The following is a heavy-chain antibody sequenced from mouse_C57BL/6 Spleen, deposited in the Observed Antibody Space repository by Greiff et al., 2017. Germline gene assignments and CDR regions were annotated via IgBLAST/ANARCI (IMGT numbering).Heavy chain of an antibody. J-gene: IGHJ1*03. Sequence: EVKLVESGGGLVKPRGSLKLSCAASGFTFSDYGMHWVSQAPEKGLEWVAYISSGGSTIYYADTVKGRFTISRDNAKNTLFLQMTSLRSEDTAMYYCARYGYYEYFDVWGTGTTVTVSS. D-gene: IGHD2-3*01. CDR3: ARYGYYEYFDV. V-gene: IGHV5-17*01. CDR1: GFTFSDYG. CDR2: ISSGGSTI.